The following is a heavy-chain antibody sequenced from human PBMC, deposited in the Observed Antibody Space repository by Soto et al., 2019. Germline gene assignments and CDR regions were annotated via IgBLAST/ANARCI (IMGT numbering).Heavy chain of an antibody. J-gene: IGHJ4*02. D-gene: IGHD1-7*01. CDR2: ISSSSSYI. V-gene: IGHV3-21*01. CDR3: ARFMRDWNYEYFDY. Sequence: GGSLRLSCAASGFTFSSYSMNWVRQAPGKGLEWVSSISSSSSYIYYADSVKGRLTISRDNAKNSLYLQMNSLRAEDTAVYYCARFMRDWNYEYFDYWGQGTLVTVSS. CDR1: GFTFSSYS.